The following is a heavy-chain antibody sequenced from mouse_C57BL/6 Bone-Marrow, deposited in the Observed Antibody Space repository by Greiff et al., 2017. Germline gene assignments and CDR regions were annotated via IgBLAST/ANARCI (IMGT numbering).Heavy chain of an antibody. J-gene: IGHJ3*01. Sequence: EVNLVESGGGLVKPGGSLKLSCAASGFTFSSYAMSWVRQTPEKRLEWVATISDGGSYTYYPDNVKGRFTISRDHAKNNLYLQMSHLKSEDTAMYYCARAQWGFAYWGQGTLVTVSA. D-gene: IGHD3-1*01. V-gene: IGHV5-4*03. CDR1: GFTFSSYA. CDR3: ARAQWGFAY. CDR2: ISDGGSYT.